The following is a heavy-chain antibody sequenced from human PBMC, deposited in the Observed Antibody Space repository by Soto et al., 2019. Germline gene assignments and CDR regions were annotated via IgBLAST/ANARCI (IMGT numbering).Heavy chain of an antibody. V-gene: IGHV1-69*12. CDR2: IIPIFGTA. D-gene: IGHD3-10*01. Sequence: QVQLVQSGAEVKKPGSSVKVSCKASGGTFSSYAISWVRQAPGQGLEWMGGIIPIFGTANYAQKFQGSVTITADESTSTAYMELSSLRSEDTAVYYCARSVPLVRVVNGPYYFDYWGQGTLVTVSS. J-gene: IGHJ4*02. CDR1: GGTFSSYA. CDR3: ARSVPLVRVVNGPYYFDY.